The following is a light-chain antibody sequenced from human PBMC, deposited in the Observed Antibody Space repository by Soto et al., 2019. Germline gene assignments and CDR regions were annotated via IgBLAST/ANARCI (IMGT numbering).Light chain of an antibody. V-gene: IGKV1-5*01. Sequence: DIQMTQSPSTLSASVGDRVTITCRASQSISRSLAWYQQKPGKAPTLLIFDASSLKSGVPSKFSGSGFGTEFTLTIISLQPDDFATYYCQQYSSFLLTFGPGTTVDIK. CDR1: QSISRS. CDR2: DAS. J-gene: IGKJ3*01. CDR3: QQYSSFLLT.